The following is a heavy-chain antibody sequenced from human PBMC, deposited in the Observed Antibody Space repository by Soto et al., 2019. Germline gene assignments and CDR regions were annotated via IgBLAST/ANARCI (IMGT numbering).Heavy chain of an antibody. V-gene: IGHV3-30*18. J-gene: IGHJ4*01. Sequence: PGGSLRLSCATSGFTFRFYDMHWVRQAPGKGLEWLAVISRDGNNKDYGDSVKGRFTISRDNSKNTLFLQMNSLRDEDSAVYYCAKDASTPIRTTAHDAGGLDNWGRGTLDNVS. CDR1: GFTFRFYD. D-gene: IGHD4-4*01. CDR2: ISRDGNNK. CDR3: AKDASTPIRTTAHDAGGLDN.